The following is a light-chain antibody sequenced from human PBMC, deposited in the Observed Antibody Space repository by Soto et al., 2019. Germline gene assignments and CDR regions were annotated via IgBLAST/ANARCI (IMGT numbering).Light chain of an antibody. CDR2: DVS. Sequence: DIQMTQSPSTLSASVGDRVTITCRASQSISNWLAWYQQKPGRAPKLLIYDVSSLESGVPSRFSGSASGTEFTLTISSLQPDDFATYYCQQYNNYLTLGPGTKVDIK. CDR1: QSISNW. J-gene: IGKJ3*01. V-gene: IGKV1-5*01. CDR3: QQYNNYLT.